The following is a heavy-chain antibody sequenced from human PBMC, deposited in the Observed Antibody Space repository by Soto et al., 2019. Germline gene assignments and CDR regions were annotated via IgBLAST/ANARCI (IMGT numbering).Heavy chain of an antibody. CDR1: GGTFSSYA. Sequence: QVQLVQSGAEVKKPGSSVKVSCKASGGTFSSYAISWVRQAPGQGLEWMGGIIPIFGTANYAQKFQGRVTITADESTSTAYMELSSLRSEDTAVYYCARDQGYCTNGVCSPSGYFDYWGQGTLVTVSS. D-gene: IGHD2-8*01. V-gene: IGHV1-69*12. J-gene: IGHJ4*02. CDR2: IIPIFGTA. CDR3: ARDQGYCTNGVCSPSGYFDY.